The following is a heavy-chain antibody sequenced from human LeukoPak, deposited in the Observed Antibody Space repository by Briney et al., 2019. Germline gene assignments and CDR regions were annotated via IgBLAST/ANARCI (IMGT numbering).Heavy chain of an antibody. J-gene: IGHJ4*02. Sequence: PGGSLRLSCAASGFTFSSYGMHWVRQAPGKGLEWVAVISYDGSNKYYADSVKGRFTISRDNSKNTLYLQMNSLRAEDTATYYCARAEALKFRDFDYWGQGTLVTVSS. CDR3: ARAEALKFRDFDY. CDR2: ISYDGSNK. V-gene: IGHV3-30*03. CDR1: GFTFSSYG.